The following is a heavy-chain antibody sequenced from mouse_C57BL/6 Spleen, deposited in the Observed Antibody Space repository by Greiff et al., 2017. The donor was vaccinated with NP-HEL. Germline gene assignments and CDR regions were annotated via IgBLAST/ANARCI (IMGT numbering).Heavy chain of an antibody. CDR1: GFTFSDFY. J-gene: IGHJ1*03. CDR3: ARDARDPLGYFDV. Sequence: EVMLVESGGGLVQSGRSLRLSCATSGFTFSDFYMEWVRQAPGKGLEWIAASRNKANDYTTEYSASVKGRFIVSRDTSQSILYLQMNALRAEDTAIYYCARDARDPLGYFDVWGTGTTVTVSS. V-gene: IGHV7-1*01. CDR2: SRNKANDYTT.